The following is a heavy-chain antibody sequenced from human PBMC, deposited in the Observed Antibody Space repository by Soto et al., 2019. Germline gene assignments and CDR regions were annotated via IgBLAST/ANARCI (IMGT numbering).Heavy chain of an antibody. J-gene: IGHJ6*02. V-gene: IGHV3-23*01. CDR2: IGGNGGST. Sequence: PGGSLRLSCAASGFTFSDYAMTWVRQAPGEGLEWVSAIGGNGGSTYYADSVKGRFTISRDKSKNTLYLQMDSLRAEDTAVYYCAKVLGGYYFYYMDVWGQGTTVTVSS. CDR1: GFTFSDYA. CDR3: AKVLGGYYFYYMDV.